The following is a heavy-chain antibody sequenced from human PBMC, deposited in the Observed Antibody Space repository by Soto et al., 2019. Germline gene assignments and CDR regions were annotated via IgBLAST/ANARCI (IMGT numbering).Heavy chain of an antibody. V-gene: IGHV1-46*01. CDR1: GYTFTSYY. D-gene: IGHD5-18*01. CDR3: ASPVDTAMALYYGMDV. Sequence: ASVKVSCKASGYTFTSYYMHWVRQAPGQGLEWMGIINPSGGSTSYAQKFQGRVTMTRDTSTSTAYMELSSLRSEDTAVYYCASPVDTAMALYYGMDVWGQGTTVTVSS. CDR2: INPSGGST. J-gene: IGHJ6*02.